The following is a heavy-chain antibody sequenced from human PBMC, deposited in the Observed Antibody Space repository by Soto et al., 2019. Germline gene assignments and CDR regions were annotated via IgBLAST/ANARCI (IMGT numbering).Heavy chain of an antibody. Sequence: QITLKESGPSLVKPTETLTLTCTFTGFSLSTNGVCVGCIRQPPGKAVAWLALIYWDNDKYYSPCLRTRLSITKDTSKSQVGLTLANGDPLDTATYYCTHRLTAYRAPWSWAYYDSLGQGTLVTVSS. D-gene: IGHD1-26*01. V-gene: IGHV2-5*02. CDR1: GFSLSTNGVC. CDR3: THRLTAYRAPWSWAYYDS. CDR2: IYWDNDK. J-gene: IGHJ4*02.